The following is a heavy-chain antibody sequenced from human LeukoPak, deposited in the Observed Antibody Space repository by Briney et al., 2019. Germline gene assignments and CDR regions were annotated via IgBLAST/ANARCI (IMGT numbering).Heavy chain of an antibody. CDR3: AKDFVDYGMDV. CDR2: SYYSGST. D-gene: IGHD2-21*01. J-gene: IGHJ6*02. CDR1: GGSISSGDYY. V-gene: IGHV4-30-4*02. Sequence: SETLSLTCTVSGGSISSGDYYWSWIRQPPGKGLEWIGYSYYSGSTYYNPSLKSRVTISVDTSKNQFSLKLSSVTAADTAVYYCAKDFVDYGMDVWGQGTTVTVSS.